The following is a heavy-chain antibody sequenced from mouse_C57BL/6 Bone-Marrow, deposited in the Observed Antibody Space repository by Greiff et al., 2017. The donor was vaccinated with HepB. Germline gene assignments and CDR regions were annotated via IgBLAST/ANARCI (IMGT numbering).Heavy chain of an antibody. Sequence: QVQLKESGAELARPGASVKLSCKASGYTFTSYGISWVKQRTGQGLEWIGEIYPRSGNTYYNEKFKGKATLTADKSSSTAYMELRSLTSEDSAVYFCARYEKLGRTPPWFADWGQGTLVTVSA. V-gene: IGHV1-81*01. CDR3: ARYEKLGRTPPWFAD. CDR2: IYPRSGNT. CDR1: GYTFTSYG. J-gene: IGHJ3*01. D-gene: IGHD4-1*01.